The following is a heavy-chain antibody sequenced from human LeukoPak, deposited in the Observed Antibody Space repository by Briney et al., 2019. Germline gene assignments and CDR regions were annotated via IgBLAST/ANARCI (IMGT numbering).Heavy chain of an antibody. CDR1: GYTFTSYG. J-gene: IGHJ6*03. CDR2: ISAYNGNT. D-gene: IGHD4-11*01. Sequence: GASVKVSCEASGYTFTSYGISWVRQAPGQGLEWMGWISAYNGNTNYAQKLQGRVTMTTDTSTSTAYMELRSLRSDDTAVYYCARITSGTDTVTNLMDVWGKGTTVTVSS. CDR3: ARITSGTDTVTNLMDV. V-gene: IGHV1-18*01.